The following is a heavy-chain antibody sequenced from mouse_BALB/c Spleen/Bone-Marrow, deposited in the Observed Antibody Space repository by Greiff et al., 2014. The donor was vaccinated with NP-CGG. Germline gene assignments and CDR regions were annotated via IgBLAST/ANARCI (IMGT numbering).Heavy chain of an antibody. CDR3: ARKGAMITHYYAMDY. D-gene: IGHD2-4*01. Sequence: VQLKESGGGLVQPGGSRKLSCAASGFTFSSFGMHWVRQAPEKGLEWVAYISNGSSTIYYADTVKGRLTISRDNPKNTLFLQMTSLRSEDTAMYYCARKGAMITHYYAMDYWGQGTSVTVSS. CDR2: ISNGSSTI. V-gene: IGHV5-17*02. J-gene: IGHJ4*01. CDR1: GFTFSSFG.